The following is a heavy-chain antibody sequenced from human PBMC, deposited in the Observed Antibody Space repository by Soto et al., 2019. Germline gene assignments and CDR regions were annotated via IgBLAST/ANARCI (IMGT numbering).Heavy chain of an antibody. V-gene: IGHV1-18*01. D-gene: IGHD3-9*01. Sequence: GASVKVSCKASGYIFTTYGMSWVRQAPGQGLEWMGWISGNNGNTRYAQKVQGRVTMTTDTSTSTAYMELRSLRSDDTAVYYCARDVDIEGRPTGDWFDLWGQGTLVTVSS. CDR2: ISGNNGNT. CDR1: GYIFTTYG. CDR3: ARDVDIEGRPTGDWFDL. J-gene: IGHJ5*02.